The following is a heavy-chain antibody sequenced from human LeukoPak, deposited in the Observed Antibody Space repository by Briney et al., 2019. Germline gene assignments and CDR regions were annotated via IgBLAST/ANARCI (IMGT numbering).Heavy chain of an antibody. J-gene: IGHJ4*02. V-gene: IGHV3-21*01. D-gene: IGHD3-22*01. CDR3: ARYYYDSSGYLDY. CDR1: KFAFSSYA. Sequence: GGSLRLSCAASKFAFSSYAMSWVRQAPGKGLEWVSSISSSSSYIYCADSVKGRFTISRDNAKNSLYLQMNSLRAEDTAVYYCARYYYDSSGYLDYWGQGTLVTVSS. CDR2: ISSSSSYI.